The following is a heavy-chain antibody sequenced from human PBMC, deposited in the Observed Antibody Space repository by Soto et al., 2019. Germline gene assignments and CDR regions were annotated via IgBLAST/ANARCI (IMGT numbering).Heavy chain of an antibody. CDR3: ARMWFGEHSGFDP. V-gene: IGHV5-10-1*01. J-gene: IGHJ5*02. CDR1: WDSFANYW. Sequence: XEFLKISFKGAWDSFANYWISWVRQMPGKGLEWMGRIDPSDSYINYSPSFQGHVTISIDKSISTAYLQWSSLKASDTAMYYCARMWFGEHSGFDPWGQGTLVTVSS. CDR2: IDPSDSYI. D-gene: IGHD3-10*01.